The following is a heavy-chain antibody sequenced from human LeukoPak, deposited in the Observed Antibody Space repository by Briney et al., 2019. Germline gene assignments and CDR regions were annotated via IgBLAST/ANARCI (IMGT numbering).Heavy chain of an antibody. Sequence: KPSETLSLTCTVSGGSISSYYWSWIRQPPGKGLEWIGYIYYSGSTNYNPSLKSRVTISVDTSKNQFSLKLSSVTAADTAVYFCARGYYDTSAYSNPFDFWGQGTLVTVSS. J-gene: IGHJ4*02. CDR3: ARGYYDTSAYSNPFDF. V-gene: IGHV4-59*01. D-gene: IGHD3-22*01. CDR1: GGSISSYY. CDR2: IYYSGST.